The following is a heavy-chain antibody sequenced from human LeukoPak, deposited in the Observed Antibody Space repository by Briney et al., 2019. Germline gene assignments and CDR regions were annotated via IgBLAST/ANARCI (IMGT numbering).Heavy chain of an antibody. D-gene: IGHD4-17*01. Sequence: SETLSLTCAVYGESFSGYYWSWIRQPPGKGLEWIGEINHSGSTNYNPSLKSRVTISVDTSKNQFSLKLGSVTAADTAVYYCASRYDYGDHNWSDPWGQGTLVTVSS. CDR1: GESFSGYY. CDR2: INHSGST. J-gene: IGHJ5*02. CDR3: ASRYDYGDHNWSDP. V-gene: IGHV4-34*01.